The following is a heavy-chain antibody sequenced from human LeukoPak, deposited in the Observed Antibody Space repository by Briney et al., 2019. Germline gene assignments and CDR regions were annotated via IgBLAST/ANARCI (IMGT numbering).Heavy chain of an antibody. J-gene: IGHJ3*02. CDR2: ISAYNGNT. CDR1: GYTFTSYS. CDR3: ARDPESGAYYDFWSGYYPVSNDAFDI. V-gene: IGHV1-18*01. D-gene: IGHD3-3*01. Sequence: ASVKVSCKASGYTFTSYSISGVRQTPGQGLEWMGWISAYNGNTNYAQKLQGRVTMTTDTSTSTAYMELRSLRSDDTAVYYCARDPESGAYYDFWSGYYPVSNDAFDIWGQGTMVTVSS.